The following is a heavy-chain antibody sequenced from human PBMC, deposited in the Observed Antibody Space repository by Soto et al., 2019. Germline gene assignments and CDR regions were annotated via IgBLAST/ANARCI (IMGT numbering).Heavy chain of an antibody. CDR2: T. CDR1: GGSISTYY. D-gene: IGHD1-1*01. V-gene: IGHV4-59*01. Sequence: QVQLKESGPGLVKPSETLSLTCTVSGGSISTYYWTWIRQSPGQGLEWIGSTNYNPSLKSRVTISVDTSKNQFSLKLSSVTAADTAVYYCARDLGNHYTMDVW. CDR3: ARDLGNHYTMDV. J-gene: IGHJ6*01.